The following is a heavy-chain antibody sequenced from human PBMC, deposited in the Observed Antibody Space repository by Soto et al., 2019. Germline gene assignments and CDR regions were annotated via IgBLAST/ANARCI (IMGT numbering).Heavy chain of an antibody. Sequence: QVQLVGSGGGVVQPGRSLRLSCAASGFTFSSYAMHWVRQAPGKGLEWVAVISYDVNNKYYEDSVKGRFTISRDNSKNTLYLQMNSLRAEDTAIYYCARDRVMDFFDFWGQGTLVTVSS. D-gene: IGHD2-8*01. V-gene: IGHV3-30-3*01. CDR1: GFTFSSYA. J-gene: IGHJ4*02. CDR2: ISYDVNNK. CDR3: ARDRVMDFFDF.